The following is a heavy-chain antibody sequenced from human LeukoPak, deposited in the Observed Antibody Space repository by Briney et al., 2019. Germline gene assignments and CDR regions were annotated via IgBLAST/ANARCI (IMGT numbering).Heavy chain of an antibody. D-gene: IGHD2-8*01. CDR1: GFTFSSYG. Sequence: GGCLRLSCAASGFTFSSYGMHWVRQAPGKGLEWVAVIWYDGSNKYYADSVKGRFTISRDNSKNTLYLQMNSLRAEDTAVYYCARDTSVLSFPYYYYYMDVWGKGTTVTVSS. V-gene: IGHV3-33*01. CDR3: ARDTSVLSFPYYYYYMDV. J-gene: IGHJ6*03. CDR2: IWYDGSNK.